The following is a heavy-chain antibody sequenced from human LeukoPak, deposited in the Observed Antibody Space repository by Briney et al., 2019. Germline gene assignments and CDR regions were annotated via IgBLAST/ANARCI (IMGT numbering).Heavy chain of an antibody. J-gene: IGHJ4*02. D-gene: IGHD3-22*01. CDR2: IIPIFGTA. CDR1: GGTFSSYA. CDR3: ATNLPLGFYDTSGYCYEGLG. V-gene: IGHV1-69*13. Sequence: ASVKVSCKASGGTFSSYAISWVRQAPGQGLEWMGGIIPIFGTANYALKFQGRVTITADESTSTAYMELSSLRSEDTAVYYCATNLPLGFYDTSGYCYEGLGWGRGTLVTVSS.